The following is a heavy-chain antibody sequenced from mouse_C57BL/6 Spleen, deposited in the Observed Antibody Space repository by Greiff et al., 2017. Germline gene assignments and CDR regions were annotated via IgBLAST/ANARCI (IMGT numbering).Heavy chain of an antibody. J-gene: IGHJ4*01. CDR1: GFSLTSYG. CDR3: AKKGKSYAMDY. Sequence: QVQLKQSGPGLVQPSQSLSITCTVSGFSLTSYGVHWVRQPPGKGLEWLGVIWSGGSTDYTAAFISRLSISKDNSKSQVFFKMNSLQADDTAIYYCAKKGKSYAMDYWGQGTSVTVSS. V-gene: IGHV2-4*01. D-gene: IGHD1-3*01. CDR2: IWSGGST.